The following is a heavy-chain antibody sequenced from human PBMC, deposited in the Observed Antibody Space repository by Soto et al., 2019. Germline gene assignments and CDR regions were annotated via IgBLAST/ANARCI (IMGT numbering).Heavy chain of an antibody. D-gene: IGHD2-15*01. V-gene: IGHV3-49*04. CDR1: GFTFGDYA. CDR3: TRRPPERRGYCSGGSCYPFDY. CDR2: ITSKTYGGTT. Sequence: EVQLVDSGGGLVQPGRSLRLSCTASGFTFGDYAMIWVRQAPGKGLEWVGYITSKTYGGTTDYAASVKGRFTISRDDSKSVVYLQMNSLKTEDTAIYYCTRRPPERRGYCSGGSCYPFDYWGQGTLVTVSS. J-gene: IGHJ4*02.